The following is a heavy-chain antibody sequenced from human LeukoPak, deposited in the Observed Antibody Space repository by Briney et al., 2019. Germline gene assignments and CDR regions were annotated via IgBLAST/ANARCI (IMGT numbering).Heavy chain of an antibody. D-gene: IGHD3-22*01. Sequence: ASVKVSCKASGYTFTGYYMHWVRQAPGQGLEWMGRINPNSGGTNYAQKFQGRVTMTRDTSISTAYMELSSLRSEDTAVYYCARAQTYYYDSSGYYGTYYFDYWGQGTLVTVSS. CDR1: GYTFTGYY. CDR3: ARAQTYYYDSSGYYGTYYFDY. V-gene: IGHV1-2*06. CDR2: INPNSGGT. J-gene: IGHJ4*02.